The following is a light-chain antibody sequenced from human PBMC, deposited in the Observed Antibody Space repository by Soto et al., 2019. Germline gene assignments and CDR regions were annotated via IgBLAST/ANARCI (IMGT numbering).Light chain of an antibody. CDR2: GAS. Sequence: EIVLTQSRGTLSLSPGERATLSCRASQRLSSNYLAWFQQKPGQAPRLLIYGASSRATGIPDRFSGSGSGTDFTLTIPRLEPEDFAVYYCQQYGRSPWTFGQGTKVDIK. CDR3: QQYGRSPWT. CDR1: QRLSSNY. V-gene: IGKV3-20*01. J-gene: IGKJ1*01.